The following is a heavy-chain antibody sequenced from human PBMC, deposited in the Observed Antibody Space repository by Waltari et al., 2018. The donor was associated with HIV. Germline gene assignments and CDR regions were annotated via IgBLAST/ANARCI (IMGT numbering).Heavy chain of an antibody. CDR1: GLNFSSVV. CDR3: AKDHSALRIAGARGYYGMDV. V-gene: IGHV3-23*01. CDR2: ISGSGGST. J-gene: IGHJ6*02. D-gene: IGHD6-13*01. Sequence: DVQLLEFGCGLVQPRGFLRLSCAASGLNFSSVVMSLVRRAPGKGLEWVSGISGSGGSTYYVDSVKGRFTISRDNSKNTLYLQMNSLRAEDTAVYYCAKDHSALRIAGARGYYGMDVWGQGTTVTVSS.